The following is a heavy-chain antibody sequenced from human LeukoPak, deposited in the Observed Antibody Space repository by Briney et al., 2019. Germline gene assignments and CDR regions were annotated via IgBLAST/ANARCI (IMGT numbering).Heavy chain of an antibody. V-gene: IGHV1-2*02. CDR2: INPNSGGT. Sequence: GASVKVSCKASGYTFTGYYMRWVRQAPGQGLGWMGWINPNSGGTNYAQKFQGRVTMTRDTSISTAYMELSRLRSDDTAVYYCARFGTTIPFERVYWGQGTLVTVSS. CDR1: GYTFTGYY. D-gene: IGHD1-7*01. J-gene: IGHJ4*02. CDR3: ARFGTTIPFERVY.